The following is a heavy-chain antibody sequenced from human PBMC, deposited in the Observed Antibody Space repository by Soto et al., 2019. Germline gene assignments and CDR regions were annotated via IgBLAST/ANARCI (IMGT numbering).Heavy chain of an antibody. J-gene: IGHJ3*02. CDR3: TRSTGQAFDI. CDR2: VSYDGSNT. V-gene: IGHV3-30*03. Sequence: GGSLRLSCAASGFPFSTYGMHWVRQAPGKGLEWMAIVSYDGSNTNYVDSVKGRFTVSRDNSKNTMYLQMNSLRGEDTAVYYCTRSTGQAFDIWGQGTMVTVSS. CDR1: GFPFSTYG. D-gene: IGHD1-1*01.